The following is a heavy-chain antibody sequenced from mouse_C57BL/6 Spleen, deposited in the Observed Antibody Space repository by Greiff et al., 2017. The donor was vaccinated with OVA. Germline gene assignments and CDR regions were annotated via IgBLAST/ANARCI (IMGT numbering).Heavy chain of an antibody. D-gene: IGHD3-3*01. V-gene: IGHV1-55*01. CDR1: GYSFTSYW. CDR2: IYPGSGST. Sequence: QVQLQQPGAELVQPGASVKMSCKASGYSFTSYWITWVQQSPGQGLEWIGDIYPGSGSTNYNEMFKSKATLTVDTSSSTAYMQLSSLTSEDSAVYYCARGGRGYFDYWGQGTTLTVSS. CDR3: ARGGRGYFDY. J-gene: IGHJ2*01.